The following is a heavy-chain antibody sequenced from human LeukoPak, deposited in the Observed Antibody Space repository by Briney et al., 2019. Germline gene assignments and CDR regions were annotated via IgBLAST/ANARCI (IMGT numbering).Heavy chain of an antibody. D-gene: IGHD3-9*01. CDR3: ATTPYYDILTGYYYIDY. V-gene: IGHV4-39*01. CDR2: IYYSGST. CDR1: GGSISSSSYY. J-gene: IGHJ4*02. Sequence: SETLSLTCTVSGGSISSSSYYWGWIRQPPGKWLEWIGSIYYSGSTYYNPSLKSRVTISVDTSKNQFSLKLSSVTAADTAVYYCATTPYYDILTGYYYIDYWGQGTLVTVSS.